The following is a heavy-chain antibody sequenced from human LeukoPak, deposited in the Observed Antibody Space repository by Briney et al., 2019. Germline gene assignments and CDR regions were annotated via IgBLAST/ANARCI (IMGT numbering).Heavy chain of an antibody. CDR2: MNPNSGNT. CDR3: AXXXXGYYYYGMDV. Sequence: GASVKVSCKASGYTFTSYGISWVRQAPGQGLEWMGWMNPNSGNTGYAQKFQGRVTMTRNTSIRTAYMELSRLRCEDTAVDYCAXXXXGYYYYGMDVWGQGTTVTVSS. D-gene: IGHD3-16*01. J-gene: IGHJ6*02. CDR1: GYTFTSYG. V-gene: IGHV1-8*02.